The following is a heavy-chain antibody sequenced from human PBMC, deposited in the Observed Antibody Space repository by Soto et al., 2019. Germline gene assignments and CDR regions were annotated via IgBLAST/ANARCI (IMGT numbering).Heavy chain of an antibody. CDR1: GYTFTSYY. D-gene: IGHD3-10*01. Sequence: ASVKVSCKASGYTFTSYYMHWVRQAPGQGLEWMGIINPSGGSTSYAQKFQGRVTMTRDTSTSTVYMELSSLRSEDTAVYYCARCEMVRGVITSPAFDIWGQGTMVTVSS. CDR3: ARCEMVRGVITSPAFDI. V-gene: IGHV1-46*01. J-gene: IGHJ3*02. CDR2: INPSGGST.